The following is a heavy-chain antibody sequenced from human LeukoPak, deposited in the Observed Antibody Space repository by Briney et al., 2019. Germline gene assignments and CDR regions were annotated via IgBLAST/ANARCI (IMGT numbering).Heavy chain of an antibody. D-gene: IGHD3-3*01. CDR2: NPNSGNT. J-gene: IGHJ4*02. CDR3: ARGSRVLRFLEWSLGY. V-gene: IGHV1-8*03. Sequence: NPNSGNTGYAQKFQGRVTITRNTSISTAYMELSSLRSEDTAVYYCARGSRVLRFLEWSLGYWGQGTLVTVSS.